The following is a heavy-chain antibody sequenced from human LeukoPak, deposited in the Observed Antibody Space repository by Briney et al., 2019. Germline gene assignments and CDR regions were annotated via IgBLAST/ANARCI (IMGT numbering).Heavy chain of an antibody. Sequence: GGSLRLSCAASGFIFSHYGMHGVRQAPGKGLVGVAVIWSDGTNRYYADSVKGRFSINRDDSQKRVFLQMDSLRAEDTAVYYCARDAQRGFDYSNSLQYWGQGALVTVSS. CDR1: GFIFSHYG. CDR3: ARDAQRGFDYSNSLQY. CDR2: IWSDGTNR. V-gene: IGHV3-33*01. J-gene: IGHJ4*02. D-gene: IGHD4-11*01.